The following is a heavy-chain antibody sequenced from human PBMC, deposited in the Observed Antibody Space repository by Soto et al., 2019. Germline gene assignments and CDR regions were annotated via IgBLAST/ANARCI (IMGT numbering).Heavy chain of an antibody. Sequence: QLQLQESGPGLVKPSEALSLTCSVSGGSISSSSYYWGWIRQPPGKGLEWIGSIYYSGSTYYNPSLKSHVTISIDKSKNQCSLKLSSLTAADTAVYYCARLEGLATISYYFDFWGQGTLVTVSS. V-gene: IGHV4-39*01. CDR3: ARLEGLATISYYFDF. CDR2: IYYSGST. CDR1: GGSISSSSYY. D-gene: IGHD3-9*01. J-gene: IGHJ4*02.